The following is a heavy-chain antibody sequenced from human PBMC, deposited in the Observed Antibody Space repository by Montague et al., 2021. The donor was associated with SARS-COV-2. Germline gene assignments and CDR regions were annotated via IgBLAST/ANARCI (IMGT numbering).Heavy chain of an antibody. Sequence: SETLSLTCTVSGGSISSYYWSWIRQPAGKGLEYIGRIYIGGSTNYNPSXXSRVTMSVDMSKNQFSLKLSSVTAADTAVYYCARDYGDYSYYYGLDVWGQGTTVTVSS. V-gene: IGHV4-4*07. CDR3: ARDYGDYSYYYGLDV. D-gene: IGHD4-17*01. CDR1: GGSISSYY. CDR2: IYIGGST. J-gene: IGHJ6*02.